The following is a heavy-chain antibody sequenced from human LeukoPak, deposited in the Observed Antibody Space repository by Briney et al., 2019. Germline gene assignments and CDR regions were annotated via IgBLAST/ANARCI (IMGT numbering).Heavy chain of an antibody. CDR3: AKVTGGIVVVPAAYDY. J-gene: IGHJ4*02. CDR2: ISGSGGST. V-gene: IGHV3-23*01. Sequence: PGGSLRLSCAASGFTFSSYAMSWVRQAPGKGLEWVSAISGSGGSTYYADSVKGRFTIFRDNSKNTLYLQMNSLRAKDTAVYYCAKVTGGIVVVPAAYDYWGQGTLVTVSS. D-gene: IGHD2-2*01. CDR1: GFTFSSYA.